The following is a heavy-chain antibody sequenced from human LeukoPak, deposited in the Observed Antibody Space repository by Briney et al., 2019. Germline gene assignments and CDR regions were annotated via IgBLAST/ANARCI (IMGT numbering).Heavy chain of an antibody. CDR2: IKQDGSEK. CDR1: GFTFSSYW. D-gene: IGHD2-21*02. Sequence: GGSLRLSCAASGFTFSSYWMSWVRQAPGKGLEWVANIKQDGSEKYYVDSVKGRFTISRDNAKNSLYLQMNSLRAEDTAVYYCARVQQYCGGDCYSGESFDHWGQGTLVTVSS. V-gene: IGHV3-7*01. CDR3: ARVQQYCGGDCYSGESFDH. J-gene: IGHJ4*02.